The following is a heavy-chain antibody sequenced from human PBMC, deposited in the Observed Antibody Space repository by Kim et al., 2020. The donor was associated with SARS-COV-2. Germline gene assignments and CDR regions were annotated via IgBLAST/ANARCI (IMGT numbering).Heavy chain of an antibody. D-gene: IGHD1-26*01. CDR1: GGSINSYY. J-gene: IGHJ1*01. CDR2: IHDSGST. Sequence: SETLSLTCAVSGGSINSYYWNWIRQPPGKGLEWIGYIHDSGSTNYNPSLKSRVTISVDMSKNQFSLKLSSVTAADTAVYYCARALGARGDGYFQHWGQGTLATVSS. V-gene: IGHV4-59*13. CDR3: ARALGARGDGYFQH.